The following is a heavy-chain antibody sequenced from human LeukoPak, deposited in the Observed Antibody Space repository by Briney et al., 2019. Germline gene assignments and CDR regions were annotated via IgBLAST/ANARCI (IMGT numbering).Heavy chain of an antibody. V-gene: IGHV4-34*01. Sequence: PSETLSLTCAVYGGSFSGYYWSWIRQPPGKVLEWIGEINHSGSTNYNPSLKSRVTISVDTSKNQFSLKLSSVTAADTAVYYCVVQGQQXAYYFDYWGQGTLVTVS. CDR1: GGSFSGYY. CDR2: INHSGST. CDR3: VVQGQQXAYYFDY. D-gene: IGHD6-13*01. J-gene: IGHJ4*02.